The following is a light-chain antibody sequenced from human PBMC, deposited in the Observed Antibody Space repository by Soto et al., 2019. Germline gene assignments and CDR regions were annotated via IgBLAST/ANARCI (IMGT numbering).Light chain of an antibody. CDR2: GAS. CDR1: QGVTTN. J-gene: IGKJ1*01. CDR3: QQYNNWPRGT. V-gene: IGKV3-15*01. Sequence: EIVMTHSPAALSVSPGERATLSCGAGQGVTTNFAWYQQKPGQAPRLLIYGASTRATGIPARFSGSGSGTEFTLTISSLQSGDFAVYYCQQYNNWPRGTFGQGTKVDIK.